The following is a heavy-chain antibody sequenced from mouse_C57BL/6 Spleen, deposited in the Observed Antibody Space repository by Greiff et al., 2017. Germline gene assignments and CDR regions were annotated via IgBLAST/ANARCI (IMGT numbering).Heavy chain of an antibody. CDR3: ARGYSSFDY. CDR1: GFTFSDSG. D-gene: IGHD2-5*01. J-gene: IGHJ2*01. CDR2: ISSGSSTL. Sequence: EVHLVESGGGLVKPGGSLKLSCAASGFTFSDSGMHLVRQAPEKGLEWVAYISSGSSTLYYADTVKGRFTISRDNAKNTLFLQMTSLRSEDTAMYYCARGYSSFDYWGQGTTLTVSS. V-gene: IGHV5-17*01.